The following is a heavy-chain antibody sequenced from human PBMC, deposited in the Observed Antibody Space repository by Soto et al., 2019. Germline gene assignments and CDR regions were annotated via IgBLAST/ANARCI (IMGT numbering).Heavy chain of an antibody. J-gene: IGHJ3*02. CDR3: AKAVAGTRWRGGRNDAFDI. D-gene: IGHD6-19*01. CDR2: ISGSGGST. Sequence: GGSLRLSCAASGFTFSSYAMSWVRQAPGKGLEWVSAISGSGGSTYYADSVKGRFTISRDNSKNTLYLQMNSLRAEDTAVYYCAKAVAGTRWRGGRNDAFDIWGQGTMVTVSS. V-gene: IGHV3-23*01. CDR1: GFTFSSYA.